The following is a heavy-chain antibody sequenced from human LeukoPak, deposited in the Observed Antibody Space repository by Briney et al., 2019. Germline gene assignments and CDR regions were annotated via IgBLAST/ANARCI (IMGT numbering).Heavy chain of an antibody. CDR2: SGSGGST. CDR3: AKPAGIAPYGMDV. Sequence: PGGSLRLSCAASGFTFSSYAMSWVRQAPGKGLEWVSASGSGGSTYYADSVKGRFTISRDNSKNTLYLQMNSLRAEDTAVYYCAKPAGIAPYGMDVWGRGTTVTVSS. D-gene: IGHD1-14*01. J-gene: IGHJ6*02. CDR1: GFTFSSYA. V-gene: IGHV3-23*01.